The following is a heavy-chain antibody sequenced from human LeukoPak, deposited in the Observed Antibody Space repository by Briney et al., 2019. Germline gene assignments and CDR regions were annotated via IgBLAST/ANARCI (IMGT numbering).Heavy chain of an antibody. CDR2: IYYSGST. CDR3: ARNNIAYYYGMDV. V-gene: IGHV4-59*01. D-gene: IGHD1/OR15-1a*01. J-gene: IGHJ6*02. CDR1: GGSISSYY. Sequence: SETLSLTCTVSGGSISSYYWGWIRQPPGKGLEWIGSIYYSGSTNYNPSLKSRVTISVDTSKNQFSLKLSSVTAADTAVYYCARNNIAYYYGMDVWGQGTTVTVSS.